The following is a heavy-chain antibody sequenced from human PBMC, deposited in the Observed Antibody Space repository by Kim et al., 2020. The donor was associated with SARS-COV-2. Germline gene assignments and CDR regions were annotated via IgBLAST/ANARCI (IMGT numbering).Heavy chain of an antibody. V-gene: IGHV1-18*03. CDR3: ARGDRYYPQQYDMDI. D-gene: IGHD1-26*01. Sequence: ASVKVSCKSSGYTFTSYGMNWVRQAPGQGLEWMGWISADSGDTKYAQKFQDRVTMTTDTSTRTVYMELRNLKSNDMAVYYCARGDRYYPQQYDMDIWGQGTTVIVSS. CDR2: ISADSGDT. J-gene: IGHJ6*02. CDR1: GYTFTSYG.